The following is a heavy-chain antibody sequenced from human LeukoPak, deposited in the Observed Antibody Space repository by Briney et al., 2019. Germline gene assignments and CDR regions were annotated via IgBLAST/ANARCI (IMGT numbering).Heavy chain of an antibody. CDR2: IYPGDSDT. V-gene: IGHV5-51*01. CDR3: ATPGVPYYYYYGMDV. D-gene: IGHD3-10*01. J-gene: IGHJ6*02. Sequence: GESLKISCKGSGYSFTSYWTGWVRQMPGKGLEWMGIIYPGDSDTRYSPSFQGQVTISADKSISTAYLQWSSLKASDTAMYYCATPGVPYYYYYGMDVWGQGTTVTVSS. CDR1: GYSFTSYW.